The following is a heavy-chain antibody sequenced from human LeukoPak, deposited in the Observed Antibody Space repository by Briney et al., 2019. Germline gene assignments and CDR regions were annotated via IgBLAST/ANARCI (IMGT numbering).Heavy chain of an antibody. J-gene: IGHJ4*02. CDR3: ASSNFDYSGDYYFDY. CDR1: GYTLTELS. V-gene: IGHV1-24*01. CDR2: YDPEDGET. D-gene: IGHD4-11*01. Sequence: ASVKVSCKVSGYTLTELSMHWVRQAPGKGLEWMGGYDPEDGETIYAQKFQGRVTMTEDTSTDTAYMELSSLRSEDTAVYYCASSNFDYSGDYYFDYWGQGTLVTVSS.